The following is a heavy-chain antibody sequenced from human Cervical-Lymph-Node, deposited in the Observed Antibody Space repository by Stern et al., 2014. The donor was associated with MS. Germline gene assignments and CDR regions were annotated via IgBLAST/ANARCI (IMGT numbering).Heavy chain of an antibody. CDR2: IIPVFGTD. D-gene: IGHD1-14*01. V-gene: IGHV1-69*01. CDR1: GGPFSNFA. CDR3: ARRPEDQEHAEYDH. Sequence: VQLVQSGTEVKKPGYSVKVSCRVFGGPFSNFAIAWVRQAPGHGLEWKGGIIPVFGTDDYAKRSQDRVLPSADESNNTTSMASRSLRSEDTGSYYCARRPEDQEHAEYDHWGQGTQVTVSS. J-gene: IGHJ4*01.